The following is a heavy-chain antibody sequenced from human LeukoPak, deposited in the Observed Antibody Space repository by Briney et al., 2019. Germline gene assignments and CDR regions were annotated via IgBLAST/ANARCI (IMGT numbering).Heavy chain of an antibody. CDR1: GFTFNNYW. D-gene: IGHD5-24*01. CDR2: IRYDGSER. V-gene: IGHV3-7*03. CDR3: ARELRGYNRLRTYYYYMDV. J-gene: IGHJ6*03. Sequence: GGSLRLSCEASGFTFNNYWMSWVRQAPGKGLEWVANIRYDGSERYYVDSVKGRFTISRDNAKNSLYLQMNSLKTEDTAVYYCARELRGYNRLRTYYYYMDVWGKGTTVTVSS.